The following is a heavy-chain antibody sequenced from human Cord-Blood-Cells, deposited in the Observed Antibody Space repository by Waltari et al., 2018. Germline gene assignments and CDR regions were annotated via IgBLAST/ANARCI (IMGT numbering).Heavy chain of an antibody. CDR1: GFTFSSYA. D-gene: IGHD1-1*01. V-gene: IGHV3-23*01. CDR3: AKDREGAPYNYYCDY. CDR2: ISGSGGST. J-gene: IGHJ4*02. Sequence: EVQLLESGGGLVQPGGSLRLSCAASGFTFSSYAMSWVRQAPGKGLEWVSAISGSGGSTYYADSVEGRCTISRDNSKNTLYLQMNSLRAEDTAVYYCAKDREGAPYNYYCDYWGQGTLVTVSS.